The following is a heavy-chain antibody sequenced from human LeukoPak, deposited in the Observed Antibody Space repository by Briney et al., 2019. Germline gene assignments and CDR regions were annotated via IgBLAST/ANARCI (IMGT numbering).Heavy chain of an antibody. V-gene: IGHV1-8*03. CDR3: ARAGYSSGWYGNYYYYYMDV. D-gene: IGHD6-19*01. Sequence: ASVKVSCKASGYTFTSYGVSWVRQAPGQGLEWMGWMNPNSGNTGYAQKFQGRVTITRNTSISTAYMELSSLRSEDTAVYYCARAGYSSGWYGNYYYYYMDVWGKGTTVTVSS. CDR2: MNPNSGNT. CDR1: GYTFTSYG. J-gene: IGHJ6*03.